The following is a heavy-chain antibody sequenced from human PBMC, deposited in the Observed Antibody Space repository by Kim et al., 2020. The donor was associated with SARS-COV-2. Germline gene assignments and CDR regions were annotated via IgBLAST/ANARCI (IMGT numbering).Heavy chain of an antibody. CDR2: IYYSGST. D-gene: IGHD3-9*01. CDR1: GGSISSSSYY. V-gene: IGHV4-39*01. CDR3: ARSHVLRYFDWLFPSPIQA. J-gene: IGHJ5*02. Sequence: SETLSLTCTVSGGSISSSSYYWGWIRQPPGKGLEWIGSIYYSGSTYYNPSLKSRVTISVDTSKNQFSLKLSSVTAADTAVYYCARSHVLRYFDWLFPSPIQAWGQGTLVTVSS.